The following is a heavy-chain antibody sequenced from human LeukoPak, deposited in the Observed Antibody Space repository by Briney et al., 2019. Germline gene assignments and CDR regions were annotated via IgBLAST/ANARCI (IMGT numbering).Heavy chain of an antibody. CDR3: ARDLARIVGATRLDY. CDR2: ISAYNGNT. V-gene: IGHV1-18*01. J-gene: IGHJ4*02. D-gene: IGHD1-26*01. CDR1: GYTFTSYG. Sequence: ASVKVSCKASGYTFTSYGISWVRQAPGQGLEWMGWISAYNGNTNYAQKLQGRVTMTTDTSTSTAYMELRSLRSEDTAAYYCARDLARIVGATRLDYWGQGTLVTVSS.